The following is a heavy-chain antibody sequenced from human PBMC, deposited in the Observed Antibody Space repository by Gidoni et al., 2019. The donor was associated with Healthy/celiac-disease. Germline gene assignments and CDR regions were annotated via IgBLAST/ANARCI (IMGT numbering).Heavy chain of an antibody. D-gene: IGHD3-3*01. CDR1: GCTLGAYA. J-gene: IGHJ3*02. Sequence: EVQLVESGGGLVQPGRSLRLSCTASGCTLGAYAMSGLRQSPGKGLELVGFIRSKAYVGTTEYAASVKGRFTISRDDSKSIAYLQLNCLKSEATAVYYCTRWFSRVTIFGVVIIPHGFDIWGQGTMVTVSS. CDR2: IRSKAYVGTT. V-gene: IGHV3-49*03. CDR3: TRWFSRVTIFGVVIIPHGFDI.